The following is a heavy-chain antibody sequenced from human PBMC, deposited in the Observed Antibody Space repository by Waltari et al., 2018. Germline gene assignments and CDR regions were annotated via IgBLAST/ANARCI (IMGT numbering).Heavy chain of an antibody. CDR1: GYTFTGYY. J-gene: IGHJ2*01. D-gene: IGHD4-17*01. CDR2: INPNSGGK. CDR3: ARLRRYVGYFDL. V-gene: IGHV1-2*06. Sequence: QVQLVQSGAEVKKPGASVKVSCKASGYTFTGYYMHWVRQAPGQGLEWMGRINPNSGGKNYEQKFQGRVTMTRDTSISTAYMELSRLRSDDTAVYYCARLRRYVGYFDLWGRGTLVTVSS.